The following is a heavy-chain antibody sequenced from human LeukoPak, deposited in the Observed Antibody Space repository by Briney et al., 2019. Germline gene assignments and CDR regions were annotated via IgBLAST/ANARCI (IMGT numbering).Heavy chain of an antibody. CDR1: GDSISSYY. CDR3: ARSLYYYGSDSFDI. V-gene: IGHV4-59*01. CDR2: IYYSGST. Sequence: SETLSLTCTVSGDSISSYYWNWIPQPPGKGLEWIGYIYYSGSTNYNPSLKSRVTISVDTSKNQFSLKLSSVTAADTAVYYCARSLYYYGSDSFDIWGQGTMVTVSS. D-gene: IGHD3-10*01. J-gene: IGHJ3*02.